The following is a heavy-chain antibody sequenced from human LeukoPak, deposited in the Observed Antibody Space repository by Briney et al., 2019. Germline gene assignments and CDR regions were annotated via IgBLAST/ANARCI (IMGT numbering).Heavy chain of an antibody. V-gene: IGHV3-7*01. CDR3: ASLFYYDSSGYYSPDAFDI. CDR2: IKHDGSKK. CDR1: GFTFSSYW. Sequence: PSGSLILPCAASGFTFSSYWMSWVRQAPGKGLEWVVNIKHDGSKKYYLDSVKGRFTISRDNAKSSLYLQMNRLRAEHTAVYCCASLFYYDSSGYYSPDAFDIWGQGTMVTVSS. J-gene: IGHJ3*02. D-gene: IGHD3-22*01.